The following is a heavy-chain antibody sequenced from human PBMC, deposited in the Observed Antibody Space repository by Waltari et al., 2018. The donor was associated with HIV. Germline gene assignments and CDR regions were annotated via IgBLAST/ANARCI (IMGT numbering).Heavy chain of an antibody. V-gene: IGHV4-39*07. CDR3: ARDHAVPAARDYYYGMDV. D-gene: IGHD2-2*01. CDR1: GRPISRSSYY. J-gene: IGHJ6*02. CDR2: IYYSGST. Sequence: QLPLQESGPGLVKPSDTLSLTCTLSGRPISRSSYYWGWIPHPPGKGLEWIGRIYYSGSTYYNPSLKSRVTISVDTSKNQFSLKLSSVTAADTAVYYCARDHAVPAARDYYYGMDVWGQGTTVTVSS.